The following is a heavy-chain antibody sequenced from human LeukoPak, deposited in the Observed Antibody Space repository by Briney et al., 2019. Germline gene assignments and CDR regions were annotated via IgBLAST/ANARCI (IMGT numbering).Heavy chain of an antibody. CDR1: GLSFSSYW. Sequence: PGGSLRLASVASGLSFSSYWMSWVRQTQGKGLEWVANIKQEGSARYYVDSVAGRFTISRDNAMNSLYLQMNSLRVEDTAVYYCARDPGIAAAGTVGYFDSWGQGILVTVSS. CDR2: IKQEGSAR. D-gene: IGHD6-13*01. V-gene: IGHV3-7*01. J-gene: IGHJ4*02. CDR3: ARDPGIAAAGTVGYFDS.